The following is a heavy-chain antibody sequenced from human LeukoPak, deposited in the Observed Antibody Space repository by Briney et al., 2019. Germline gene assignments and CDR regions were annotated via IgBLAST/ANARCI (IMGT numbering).Heavy chain of an antibody. CDR3: VKGLDYSSSQMDS. Sequence: GGPLRLSCSASGFTFKSYAMRWVRQAPGKGLEYVSSINTNGANTYYADSVKGRFTISRDNSRNTVYVQMNSLTPEDTAVYYCVKGLDYSSSQMDSWGQGTLVTVSS. CDR1: GFTFKSYA. J-gene: IGHJ4*02. V-gene: IGHV3-64*05. D-gene: IGHD6-6*01. CDR2: INTNGANT.